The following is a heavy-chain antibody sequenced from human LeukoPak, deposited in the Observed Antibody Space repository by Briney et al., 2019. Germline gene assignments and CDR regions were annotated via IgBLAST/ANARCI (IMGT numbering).Heavy chain of an antibody. Sequence: TSETLSLTCIVSGGSISSYYWSWIRQPPGKGLEWIGYIYYSGSTNYNPSLKSRVTISVDTSKNQFSLKLSSVTAADTAVYYCARHDYDSSGYDYWGQGTLVTVSS. J-gene: IGHJ4*02. D-gene: IGHD3-22*01. CDR1: GGSISSYY. CDR2: IYYSGST. CDR3: ARHDYDSSGYDY. V-gene: IGHV4-59*08.